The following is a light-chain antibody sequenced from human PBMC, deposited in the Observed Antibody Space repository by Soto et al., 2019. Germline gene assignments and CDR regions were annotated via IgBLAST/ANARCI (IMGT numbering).Light chain of an antibody. CDR1: SSDVGVYNY. J-gene: IGLJ3*02. Sequence: QSALTQPASVSGSPGQSITFSCTGTSSDVGVYNYVSWYQQHPGKAPKLMIYEVSHRPSGVSNRFSGSKSGNTASLTISGLQAEDQADYYCRSYSSRNTWVFRGGTQLTVL. CDR2: EVS. CDR3: RSYSSRNTWV. V-gene: IGLV2-14*01.